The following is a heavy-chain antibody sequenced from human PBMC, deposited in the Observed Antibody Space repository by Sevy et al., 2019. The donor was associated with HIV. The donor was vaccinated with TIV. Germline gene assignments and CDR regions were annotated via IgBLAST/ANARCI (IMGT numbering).Heavy chain of an antibody. CDR2: IQYDGSNK. V-gene: IGHV3-30*02. J-gene: IGHJ4*02. D-gene: IGHD3-16*01. CDR1: GFSFSSYG. Sequence: GGSLRLSCAASGFSFSSYGMHWVRQAPGKGLEWMSYIQYDGSNKDYADSVKGRFTISRDNSKNTLYLQMNSRRVEDRVVFYGVKEGGGGGGDHWGQGTLVTVSS. CDR3: VKEGGGGGGDH.